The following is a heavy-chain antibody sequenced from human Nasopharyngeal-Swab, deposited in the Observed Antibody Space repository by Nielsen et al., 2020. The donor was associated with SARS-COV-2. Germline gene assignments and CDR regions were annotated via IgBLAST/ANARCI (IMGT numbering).Heavy chain of an antibody. J-gene: IGHJ4*02. D-gene: IGHD3-22*01. CDR2: ISSSGSTI. CDR3: TRVAVYYDSSGYYSG. V-gene: IGHV3-11*01. Sequence: GGSLRLSCAASGFTFSDYYMSWIRQAPGKGLEWVSYISSSGSTIYYADSVKGRFTISRDNAKNSLYLQMNSLRAEDTAVYYCTRVAVYYDSSGYYSGWGQGTLVTVSS. CDR1: GFTFSDYY.